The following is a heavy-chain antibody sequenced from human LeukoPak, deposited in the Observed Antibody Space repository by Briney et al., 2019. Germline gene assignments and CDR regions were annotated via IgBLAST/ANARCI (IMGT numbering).Heavy chain of an antibody. V-gene: IGHV3-53*01. J-gene: IGHJ4*02. CDR1: GFTVNNNY. CDR2: IYSGGST. Sequence: PGGSLRLSCAASGFTVNNNYMSWVRQAPGEGLEWVSIIYSGGSTKYADSVKGRFTISRDTSKNTLYLQMNSLSAEDSAVYYCVSDILRNFDYWGQGTLVTVSS. CDR3: VSDILRNFDY. D-gene: IGHD2-21*01.